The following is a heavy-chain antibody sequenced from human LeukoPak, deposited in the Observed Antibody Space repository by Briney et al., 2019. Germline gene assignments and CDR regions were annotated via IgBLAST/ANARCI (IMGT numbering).Heavy chain of an antibody. J-gene: IGHJ1*01. Sequence: ASVKVSCKAHGYTSTRYYMHWMRQAPGQGPEWMGWIKPNSGGTKYAQKFQGRITLTRDSSIDTAYMELDRLISDDTAIYYCARGGSMEQQLAHQYWGQGTLVTVSS. CDR1: GYTSTRYY. CDR2: IKPNSGGT. D-gene: IGHD6-13*01. V-gene: IGHV1-2*02. CDR3: ARGGSMEQQLAHQY.